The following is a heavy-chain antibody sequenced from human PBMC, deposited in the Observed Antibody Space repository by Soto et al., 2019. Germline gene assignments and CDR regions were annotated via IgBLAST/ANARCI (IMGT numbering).Heavy chain of an antibody. CDR2: ISGSGVST. J-gene: IGHJ4*02. D-gene: IGHD3-22*01. CDR3: AKSPGLYYYDSSGYYYYVY. CDR1: GFTFSSYA. Sequence: GGSLRLSCAASGFTFSSYAMSWVRQAPGKGLEWVSAISGSGVSTYYADSVKGRFTISRDNSKNTLYLQMNSLRAEDTAVYYCAKSPGLYYYDSSGYYYYVYWGQGTLVTVS. V-gene: IGHV3-23*01.